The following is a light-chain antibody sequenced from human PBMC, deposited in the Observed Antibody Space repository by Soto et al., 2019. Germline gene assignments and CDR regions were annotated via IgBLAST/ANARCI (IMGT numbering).Light chain of an antibody. CDR3: CSYAGSSTLYV. CDR2: EGS. J-gene: IGLJ1*01. Sequence: QSVLTQPASVSGSPGRSITISCTGTSSDVGSYNLVSWYQQHPGKAPKLMIYEGSKRPSGVSNRFSGSKSGNTASLTISGLQAEDEADYYCCSYAGSSTLYVFGTGTKVTVL. V-gene: IGLV2-23*01. CDR1: SSDVGSYNL.